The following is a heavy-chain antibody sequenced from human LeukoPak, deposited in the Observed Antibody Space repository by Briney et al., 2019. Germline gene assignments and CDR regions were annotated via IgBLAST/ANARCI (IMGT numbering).Heavy chain of an antibody. V-gene: IGHV3-74*01. Sequence: GGSLRLSCAASGFTFSDYWMHWVRRSPGKGLVWVSRISYDGGGTNYAESVKGRFTISRDNAKNTLYLQMNSLRVEDTAVYYCVRNLVRGVVYFDSWGQGALVTVSS. CDR2: ISYDGGGT. CDR3: VRNLVRGVVYFDS. J-gene: IGHJ4*02. CDR1: GFTFSDYW. D-gene: IGHD3-10*01.